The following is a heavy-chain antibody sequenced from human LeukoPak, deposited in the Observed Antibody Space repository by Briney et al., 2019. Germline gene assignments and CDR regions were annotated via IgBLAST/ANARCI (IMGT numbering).Heavy chain of an antibody. CDR1: GGSISSSSYY. J-gene: IGHJ6*02. CDR2: IYSSGST. CDR3: ARFQSSSSWDYYYGLDV. Sequence: SETLSLTCTISGGSISSSSYYWGWIRQPPGKGLEWNGSIYSSGSTYYTPSLKSRVTISVDTSKNQVSLKLSSVTAADTAVYYCARFQSSSSWDYYYGLDVWGQGTTVTVSS. D-gene: IGHD2-2*01. V-gene: IGHV4-39*07.